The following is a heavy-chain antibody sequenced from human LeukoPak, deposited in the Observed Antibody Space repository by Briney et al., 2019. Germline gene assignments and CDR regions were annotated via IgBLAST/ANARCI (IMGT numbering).Heavy chain of an antibody. Sequence: SVKVSCKASGGTFSSYAISWVRQAPGQGLEWMGGIIPIFGTANYAQKFQGRVTITTVESTSTAYMELSSLRSEDTAVYYCARVGSGSYPYFDYWGQGTLVTVSS. CDR3: ARVGSGSYPYFDY. D-gene: IGHD3-10*01. CDR2: IIPIFGTA. CDR1: GGTFSSYA. J-gene: IGHJ4*02. V-gene: IGHV1-69*05.